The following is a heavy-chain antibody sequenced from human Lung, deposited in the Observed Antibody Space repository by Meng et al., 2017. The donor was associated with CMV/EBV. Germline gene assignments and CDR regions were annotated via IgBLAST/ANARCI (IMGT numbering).Heavy chain of an antibody. J-gene: IGHJ6*02. CDR2: ISYDGSNK. CDR3: AHTFWSGYYSPYYGMDV. D-gene: IGHD3-3*01. Sequence: SCAASGFTFSSYAMHWVRQAPGKGLEWVAVISYDGSNKYYADSVKGRFTISRDNSKNTLYLQMNSLRAEDTAVYYCAHTFWSGYYSPYYGMDVWXQGTTVTVSS. V-gene: IGHV3-30*04. CDR1: GFTFSSYA.